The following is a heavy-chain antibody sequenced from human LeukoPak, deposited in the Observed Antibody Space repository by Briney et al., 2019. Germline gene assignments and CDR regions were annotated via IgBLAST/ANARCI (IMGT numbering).Heavy chain of an antibody. CDR3: ARGRLLAAAEDY. J-gene: IGHJ4*02. CDR1: DSSVSSGYF. CDR2: IYHSGST. V-gene: IGHV4-38-2*01. Sequence: SETLSLTCAVSDSSVSSGYFWGWIRQPPGKGLEGIGSIYHSGSTYYNPSLKSRVTISVDTSKNQFSLKLSSVTAADTAVYYCARGRLLAAAEDYWGQGTLVTVSS. D-gene: IGHD6-13*01.